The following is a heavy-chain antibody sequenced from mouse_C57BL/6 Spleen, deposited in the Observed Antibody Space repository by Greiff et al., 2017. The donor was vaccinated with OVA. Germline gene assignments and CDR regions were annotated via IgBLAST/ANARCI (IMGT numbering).Heavy chain of an antibody. V-gene: IGHV1-26*01. CDR1: GYTFTDYY. Sequence: VQLQQSGPELVKPGASVKISCKASGYTFTDYYMNWVKQSHGKSLEWIGDINPNNGGTSYNQKFKGKATLTVDKSSSTAYMELRSLTSEDSAVYYCASPYPWFAYWGQGTLVTVSA. CDR3: ASPYPWFAY. J-gene: IGHJ3*01. D-gene: IGHD6-5*01. CDR2: INPNNGGT.